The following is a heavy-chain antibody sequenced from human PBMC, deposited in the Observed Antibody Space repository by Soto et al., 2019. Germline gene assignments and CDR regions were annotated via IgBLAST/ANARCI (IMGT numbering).Heavy chain of an antibody. V-gene: IGHV3-64*01. CDR3: AREPLLEWSSLTLDY. Sequence: PGGSLSLSCTASGVPFSSYSMHWVRQAPGKGLEYVSAISSNGGSTYYANSVKGRFTISRDNSKNTLYLQMGSLRAEDMAVYYCAREPLLEWSSLTLDYWGQGTLVTVSS. D-gene: IGHD3-3*01. CDR2: ISSNGGST. CDR1: GVPFSSYS. J-gene: IGHJ4*02.